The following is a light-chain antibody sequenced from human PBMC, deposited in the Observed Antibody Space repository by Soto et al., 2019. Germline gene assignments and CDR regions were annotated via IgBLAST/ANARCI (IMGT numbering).Light chain of an antibody. J-gene: IGKJ2*01. CDR3: QHYDSSPPYT. CDR2: AAS. Sequence: EIVLTQSPVTLSLSPGERANLSFRASRSFASSYLGWYQQKPGQANRLLNYAASTSATGIPDRFSGSGSATDFTLTISRLEPQDSAVYYCQHYDSSPPYTFGQGTKLEIK. V-gene: IGKV3-20*01. CDR1: RSFASSY.